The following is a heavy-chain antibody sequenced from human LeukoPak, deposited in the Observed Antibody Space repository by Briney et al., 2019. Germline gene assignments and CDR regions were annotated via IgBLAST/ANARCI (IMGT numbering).Heavy chain of an antibody. CDR1: GFTLSSNW. Sequence: GGSLTLSCAVSGFTLSSNWMHWVRQAPGKGLEWVSRMDQGGSGTSYADSVKGRFTISRDNAKNTVYLQMNSLRAEDSAMYYCATVFDYWGQGTLVTVSS. J-gene: IGHJ4*02. CDR3: ATVFDY. CDR2: MDQGGSGT. V-gene: IGHV3-74*01.